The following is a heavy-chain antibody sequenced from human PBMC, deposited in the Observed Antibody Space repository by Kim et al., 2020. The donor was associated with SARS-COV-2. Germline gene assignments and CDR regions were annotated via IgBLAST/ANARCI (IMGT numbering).Heavy chain of an antibody. CDR1: GGSIRSGGKF. D-gene: IGHD2-2*01. Sequence: SETLSLTCSVSGGSIRSGGKFWTWIRQHPAKGLEWIGYISYSGNPHYSPSLRSRVSISLQTSENQFSQELTSVTAADTAVYYCARGQPLDYWGQGILVTV. V-gene: IGHV4-31*03. J-gene: IGHJ4*02. CDR3: ARGQPLDY. CDR2: ISYSGNP.